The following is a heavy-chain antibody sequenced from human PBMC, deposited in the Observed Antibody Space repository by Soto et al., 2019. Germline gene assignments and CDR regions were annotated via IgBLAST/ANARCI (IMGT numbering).Heavy chain of an antibody. V-gene: IGHV1-69*01. CDR3: ARSLHDPGSSSSWYLGYYCYGMDV. CDR1: GGTFSSYA. D-gene: IGHD6-13*01. CDR2: IIPIFGTA. Sequence: QVQLVQSGAEVKKPGSSVKVSCKASGGTFSSYAISWVRQAPGHGLEWMGGIIPIFGTANYAQKFQGRVTITADESTSTAYMELSSLRSEDTAVYYCARSLHDPGSSSSWYLGYYCYGMDVWGQGPTVTVSS. J-gene: IGHJ6*02.